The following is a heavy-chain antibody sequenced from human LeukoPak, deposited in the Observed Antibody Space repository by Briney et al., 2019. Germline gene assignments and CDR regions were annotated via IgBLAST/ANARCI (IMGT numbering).Heavy chain of an antibody. CDR2: ISSSGSTI. CDR1: GFTFSNYE. CDR3: AREAYDYVWGSYRPSGGDY. V-gene: IGHV3-48*03. D-gene: IGHD3-16*02. Sequence: PGGSLRLSCAASGFTFSNYEMNWVRQAPGKGLEWVSYISSSGSTIYYADSVKGRFTISRDNAKNSLYLQMNSLRAEDTAVYYCAREAYDYVWGSYRPSGGDYWGQGTLVTVSS. J-gene: IGHJ4*02.